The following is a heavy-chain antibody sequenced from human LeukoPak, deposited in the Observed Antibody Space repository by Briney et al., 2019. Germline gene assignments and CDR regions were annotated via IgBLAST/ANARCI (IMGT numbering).Heavy chain of an antibody. D-gene: IGHD3-9*01. CDR1: GGSFSGYY. Sequence: SETLSLTCAVYGGSFSGYYWSWIRQPPGKGLEWIGEINHSGSTNYNPSLKSRVTISVDTSKNQFSLKLSSVTAADTAVYYCARLRYFDWLYNYYYGMDVWGQGTTVTVSS. CDR3: ARLRYFDWLYNYYYGMDV. J-gene: IGHJ6*02. V-gene: IGHV4-34*01. CDR2: INHSGST.